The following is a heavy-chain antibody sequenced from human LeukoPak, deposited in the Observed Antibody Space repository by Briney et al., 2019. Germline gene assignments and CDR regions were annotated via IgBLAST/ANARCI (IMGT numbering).Heavy chain of an antibody. J-gene: IGHJ3*02. D-gene: IGHD3-22*01. CDR3: ASFYDSSGFFLPAAFDI. Sequence: SETLSLTCTVSGGSISSYYWSWIRQPPGKGLEWIGYIYYSGSTYYNPSLKSRVTISVDTSKNQFSLKLSSVTAADTAVYYCASFYDSSGFFLPAAFDIWGQGTMVTVSS. CDR1: GGSISSYY. CDR2: IYYSGST. V-gene: IGHV4-59*12.